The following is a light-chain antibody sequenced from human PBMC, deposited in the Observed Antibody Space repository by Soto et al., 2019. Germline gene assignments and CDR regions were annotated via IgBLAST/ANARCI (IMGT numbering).Light chain of an antibody. Sequence: EIVLTQSPGTLSLSPGERATLSCRASQSVSSSYLAWYQQKPGQAPRLLIYGASSRATGIPDRFSGSGSGTDFTLTISSLEPEDFAVYYCQYHTDWPPYTFGQGTTLEI. J-gene: IGKJ2*01. CDR1: QSVSSSY. CDR2: GAS. CDR3: QYHTDWPPYT. V-gene: IGKV3D-20*02.